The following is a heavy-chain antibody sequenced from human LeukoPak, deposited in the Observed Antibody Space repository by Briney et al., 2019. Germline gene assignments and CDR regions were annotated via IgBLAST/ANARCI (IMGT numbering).Heavy chain of an antibody. CDR2: ISHDGTNK. Sequence: GGSLRLSCAASGFTFTNAGIHWVRLAAGKGLEWVSFISHDGTNKYYSDSVDGRFTVSSLNSQNTVYLQMTDLRLDDTATYYCASEDVDTGDFWGQGTLVTVSS. CDR3: ASEDVDTGDF. V-gene: IGHV3-30*01. D-gene: IGHD5-18*01. CDR1: GFTFTNAG. J-gene: IGHJ4*02.